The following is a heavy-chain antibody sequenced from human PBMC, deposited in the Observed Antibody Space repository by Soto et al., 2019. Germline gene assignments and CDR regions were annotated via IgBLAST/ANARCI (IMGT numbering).Heavy chain of an antibody. CDR2: ITGDTHEA. Sequence: QVQLVQSGAEVKKPGASVTVSCKASGYTFDRYAMSWLRQAPGQGLEWMGWITGDTHEATYAQKFQGRVSLTRDRSTTTAYMELRSLRYDDTAVYYCARDRPTAHRGQGTLVTVSS. CDR3: ARDRPTAH. J-gene: IGHJ4*02. V-gene: IGHV1-18*01. CDR1: GYTFDRYA.